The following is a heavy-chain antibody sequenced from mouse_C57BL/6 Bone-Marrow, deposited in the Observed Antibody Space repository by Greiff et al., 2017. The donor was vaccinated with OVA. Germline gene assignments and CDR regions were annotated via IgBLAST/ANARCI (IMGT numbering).Heavy chain of an antibody. V-gene: IGHV1-75*01. CDR2: IFPGSGST. J-gene: IGHJ2*01. D-gene: IGHD1-1*01. Sequence: VKLMESGPELVKPGASVKISCKASGYTFTDYYINWVKQRPGQGLEWIGWIFPGSGSTYYNEKFKGKATLTVDKSSSTAYMLLSSLTSEDSAVYFCARLDTTVVAPDYWGQGTTLTVSS. CDR1: GYTFTDYY. CDR3: ARLDTTVVAPDY.